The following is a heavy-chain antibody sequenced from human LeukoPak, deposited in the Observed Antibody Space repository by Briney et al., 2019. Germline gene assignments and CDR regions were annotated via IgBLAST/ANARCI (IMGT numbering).Heavy chain of an antibody. Sequence: KPSQTLSLTCTDSGGSISSGGYCWSWIRQHPGKDLEWIGYSYYSGSTYYNPSLKSRVTISVDTSKSKCSLKLSSVTAADTAVYYCARVVSSRVYYFDYWGQGTLVTVSS. CDR2: SYYSGST. D-gene: IGHD2-15*01. CDR3: ARVVSSRVYYFDY. J-gene: IGHJ4*02. CDR1: GGSISSGGYC. V-gene: IGHV4-31*03.